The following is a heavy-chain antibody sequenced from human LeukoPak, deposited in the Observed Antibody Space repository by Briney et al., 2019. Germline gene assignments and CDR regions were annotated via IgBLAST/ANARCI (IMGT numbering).Heavy chain of an antibody. D-gene: IGHD3-22*01. V-gene: IGHV3-33*06. CDR1: GFTFSSYG. J-gene: IGHJ4*02. CDR2: IWYDGSNK. Sequence: GRSLRLXCAASGFTFSSYGMHWVRQAPGKGLEWVAVIWYDGSNKYYADSVKGRFTISRDNSKNTLYLQMNSLRAEDTAVYYCAKDWYYDSSGYYFDYWGQGTLVTVSS. CDR3: AKDWYYDSSGYYFDY.